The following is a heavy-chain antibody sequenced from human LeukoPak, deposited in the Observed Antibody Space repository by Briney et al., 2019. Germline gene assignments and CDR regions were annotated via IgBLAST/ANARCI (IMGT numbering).Heavy chain of an antibody. V-gene: IGHV3-23*01. J-gene: IGHJ4*02. D-gene: IGHD3-10*01. CDR3: AKGLHGPPWFGGNDY. CDR1: GFTFSSYA. CDR2: ISGSGGST. Sequence: GGSLRLSCAASGFTFSSYAMSWVRQAPRKGLEWVSAISGSGGSTYYADSVKGRFTISRDNSKNTLYLQMNSLRAEDTAVYYCAKGLHGPPWFGGNDYWGQGTLVTVSS.